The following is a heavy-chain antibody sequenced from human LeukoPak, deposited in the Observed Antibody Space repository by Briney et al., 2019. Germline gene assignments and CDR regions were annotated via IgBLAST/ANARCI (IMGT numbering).Heavy chain of an antibody. CDR2: IYYNGST. V-gene: IGHV4-59*01. CDR1: GGSISSYY. D-gene: IGHD3-16*02. CDR3: ARAEGSLYRY. J-gene: IGHJ4*02. Sequence: SETLSLTCTVSGGSISSYYWSWIRQPPGKGLEWIGYIYYNGSTNYNPSLKSRVTISVDTSKNQFSLKLSSVTAADTAVYYCARAEGSLYRYWGQGTLVTVSS.